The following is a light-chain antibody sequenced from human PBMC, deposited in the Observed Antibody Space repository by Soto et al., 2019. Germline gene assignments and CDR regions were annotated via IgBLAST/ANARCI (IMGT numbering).Light chain of an antibody. CDR2: DVT. Sequence: QSALTQPASVSGSPGQSITISCTGTSSDVGGYDFVSWYQQHPGKAPKLMIYDVTNRPSEVSNRFSGSKSGNTAYLTISGLQAEDEADYYCSSYTSSSTLVFGGGTKLTVL. CDR3: SSYTSSSTLV. V-gene: IGLV2-14*03. J-gene: IGLJ2*01. CDR1: SSDVGGYDF.